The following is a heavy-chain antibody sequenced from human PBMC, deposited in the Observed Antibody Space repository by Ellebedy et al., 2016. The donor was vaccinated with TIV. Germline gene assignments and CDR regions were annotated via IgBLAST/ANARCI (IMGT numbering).Heavy chain of an antibody. V-gene: IGHV3-48*04. J-gene: IGHJ4*02. Sequence: PGGSLRLSCAASGFSFNTCTMNWVRQAPGKGLEWISYISSGSDTIHYADSVKCRFTISRDNARDSLYLQMSSLRAEDTAVYYCAREYDKRGRFDYWGQGTLVTVSS. D-gene: IGHD2-15*01. CDR1: GFSFNTCT. CDR2: ISSGSDTI. CDR3: AREYDKRGRFDY.